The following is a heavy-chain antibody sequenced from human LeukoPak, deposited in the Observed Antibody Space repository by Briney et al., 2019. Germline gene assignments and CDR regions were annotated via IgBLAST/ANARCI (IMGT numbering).Heavy chain of an antibody. D-gene: IGHD3-10*01. V-gene: IGHV4-34*01. CDR1: GAPFSGYW. J-gene: IGHJ2*01. CDR3: ARGYYPPRWYFDL. Sequence: SETLSLTCAVYGAPFSGYWWYWIRQPPGKGLEWIGEINHSRITNYNPSLKSRVSISVDTSKNQFSLKLSSVTAADTAVYYCARGYYPPRWYFDLWGRGTLVTVSS. CDR2: INHSRIT.